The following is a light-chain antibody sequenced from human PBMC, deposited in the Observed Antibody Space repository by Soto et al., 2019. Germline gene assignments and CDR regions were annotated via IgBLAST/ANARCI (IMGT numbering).Light chain of an antibody. CDR3: QSYDSSLSGFYV. Sequence: QSVLTQPPSVSGAPGQRVTISCTGSSSNIGVGYDVHWYQQFPGTAPKLLIFGNSLRPSWVPDRFSGSNSGTSASLAITGLQPEDEADYYCQSYDSSLSGFYVFGTGTKLTVL. J-gene: IGLJ1*01. V-gene: IGLV1-40*01. CDR1: SSNIGVGYD. CDR2: GNS.